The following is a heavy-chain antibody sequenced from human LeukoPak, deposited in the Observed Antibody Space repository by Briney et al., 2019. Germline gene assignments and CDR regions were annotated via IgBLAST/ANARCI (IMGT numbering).Heavy chain of an antibody. D-gene: IGHD3-22*01. J-gene: IGHJ4*02. CDR3: ARGPIYDSSGYSPYYFDY. Sequence: GGSLRLSCAASGFTFSRYSMTWVRQAPGKGLEWVSSISSSSSYIYYADSVKGRFTISRDNAKNSLYLQMNSLRAEDTAVYYCARGPIYDSSGYSPYYFDYWGQGTLVTVSS. CDR1: GFTFSRYS. CDR2: ISSSSSYI. V-gene: IGHV3-21*01.